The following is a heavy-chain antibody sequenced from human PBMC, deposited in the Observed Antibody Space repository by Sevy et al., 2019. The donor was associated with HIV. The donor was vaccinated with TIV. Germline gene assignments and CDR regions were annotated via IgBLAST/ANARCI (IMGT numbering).Heavy chain of an antibody. D-gene: IGHD4-17*01. CDR2: ITRNSYEAYGGKS. V-gene: IGHV3-49*03. J-gene: IGHJ4*02. CDR1: GFTFDDYA. CDR3: SGGQPTGVAPEYDFDY. Sequence: GGSLRLSCTTSGFTFDDYAMSWFRQAPGKGLEWVAFITRNSYEAYGGKSNYDASAKGRIITSREDSKSIAHLQMNSRKTYDTAVEYCSGGQPTGVAPEYDFDYWGQGTLVTVSS.